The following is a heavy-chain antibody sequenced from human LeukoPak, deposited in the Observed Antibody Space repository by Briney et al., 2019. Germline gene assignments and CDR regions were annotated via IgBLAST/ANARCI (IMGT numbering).Heavy chain of an antibody. J-gene: IGHJ4*02. CDR2: TYYRYKLYN. Sequence: SQTLSLTCAISGDSVSSNSAGWNWIRQSPSRGFEGLGRTYYRYKLYNGYAVFVKSRISVNPDTSNNPSSLQLNSVTPEDTAVYSCARSASGGGIDHWGQGPLVTVSS. V-gene: IGHV6-1*01. D-gene: IGHD6-19*01. CDR1: GDSVSSNSAG. CDR3: ARSASGGGIDH.